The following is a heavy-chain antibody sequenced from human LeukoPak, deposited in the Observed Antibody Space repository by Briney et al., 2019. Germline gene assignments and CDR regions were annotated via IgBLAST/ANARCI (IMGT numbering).Heavy chain of an antibody. D-gene: IGHD2/OR15-2a*01. CDR1: GFTFSSYA. CDR3: AREIYYFDY. Sequence: GGSLRLSCAASGFTFSSYAMHWVRQAPGKGLEWVAVISYDGSNKYYADSVKGRFTISRDNSKNTLYLQMNSLRAEDTAVYYCAREIYYFDYWGQGTLVTVSS. V-gene: IGHV3-30-3*01. CDR2: ISYDGSNK. J-gene: IGHJ4*02.